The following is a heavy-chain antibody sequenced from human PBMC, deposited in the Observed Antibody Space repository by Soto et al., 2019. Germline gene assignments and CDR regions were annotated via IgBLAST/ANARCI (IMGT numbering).Heavy chain of an antibody. CDR3: ARESTVAGTDNWFDS. CDR2: ISYDGSNK. CDR1: GFTFSSYA. Sequence: VGSLRLSCAASGFTFSSYAMHWVRQAPGKGLEWVAVISYDGSNKYYADSVKGRFTISRDNSKNTLYLQMNSLRAEDTAVYYCARESTVAGTDNWFDSWGQGTLVTVSS. V-gene: IGHV3-30-3*01. J-gene: IGHJ5*01. D-gene: IGHD6-13*01.